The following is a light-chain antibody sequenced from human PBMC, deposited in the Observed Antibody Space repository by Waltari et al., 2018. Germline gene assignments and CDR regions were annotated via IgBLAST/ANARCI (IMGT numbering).Light chain of an antibody. J-gene: IGKJ4*01. CDR1: QRISTN. CDR3: QQYNNWPLT. CDR2: GAF. Sequence: EIVMTQSPATLSVSPGDGATLSCRARQRISTNLAWYQQKPGQAPRLLIYGAFTRATGIPTRFSGSGSGTDFTLTISSLQSEDFAVYYCQQYNNWPLTFGGGTKVEIK. V-gene: IGKV3-15*01.